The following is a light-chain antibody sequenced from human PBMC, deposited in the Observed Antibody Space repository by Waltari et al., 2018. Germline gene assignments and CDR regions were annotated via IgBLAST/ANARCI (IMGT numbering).Light chain of an antibody. CDR2: KAS. CDR3: QQYNTNSPWT. J-gene: IGKJ1*01. CDR1: QSISRW. Sequence: DIQMTQSPSTLSASVGDRVTITCRASQSISRWLAWYQQKPGKAPKLLIYKASTSGRGIPSRFSGSGSGTEFTLTISSLQPDDFATYYCQQYNTNSPWTFGQGTKVEIK. V-gene: IGKV1-5*03.